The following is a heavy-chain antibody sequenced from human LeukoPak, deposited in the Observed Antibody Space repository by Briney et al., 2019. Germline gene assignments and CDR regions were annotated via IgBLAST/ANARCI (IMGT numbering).Heavy chain of an antibody. V-gene: IGHV3-23*01. D-gene: IGHD6-13*01. Sequence: GGSLRLSCAASRFIFSNYALMWVRQAPGKGLEWVSSITGRGDETFYADSVKGRFSLSRDNSKNMLYLQMYSLGAEDTAIYYCAKGAAAGLVDWFDPWGQGTLVTVSS. CDR1: RFIFSNYA. CDR3: AKGAAAGLVDWFDP. CDR2: ITGRGDET. J-gene: IGHJ5*02.